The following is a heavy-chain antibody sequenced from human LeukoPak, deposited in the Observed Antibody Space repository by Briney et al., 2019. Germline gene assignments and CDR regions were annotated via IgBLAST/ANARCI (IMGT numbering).Heavy chain of an antibody. Sequence: SGXXLRLSCAASGFTFSSYSMNWVRQAPGKGGEWVSSISSSSSYIYYADSVKGRLTISRDNAKHSLYLQMNSLRAEDTAVYYCARGANWGSPGIDYWGQGTLVTVSS. J-gene: IGHJ4*02. CDR2: ISSSSSYI. CDR1: GFTFSSYS. CDR3: ARGANWGSPGIDY. D-gene: IGHD7-27*01. V-gene: IGHV3-21*01.